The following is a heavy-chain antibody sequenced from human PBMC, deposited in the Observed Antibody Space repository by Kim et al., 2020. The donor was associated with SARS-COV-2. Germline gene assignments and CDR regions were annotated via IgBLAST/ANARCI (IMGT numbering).Heavy chain of an antibody. V-gene: IGHV4-39*01. J-gene: IGHJ4*02. CDR3: ARLVMITFGGIIVIPSGRFYY. CDR1: GGSISSSSYY. CDR2: IYYSGST. Sequence: SETLSLTCTVSGGSISSSSYYWGWIRQPPGKGLEWIGSIYYSGSTYYNPSLKSRVTISIDTSKNQFSLKLNSVTAADTAVYYCARLVMITFGGIIVIPSGRFYYWGQGTLVTVSS. D-gene: IGHD3-16*02.